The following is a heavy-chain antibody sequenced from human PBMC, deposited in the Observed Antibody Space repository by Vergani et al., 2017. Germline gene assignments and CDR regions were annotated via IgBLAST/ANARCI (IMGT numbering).Heavy chain of an antibody. CDR1: GFTFSSYW. CDR2: INSDGSST. Sequence: EVQLVESGGGLVQPGGSLRLSCAASGFTFSSYWMHWVRQAPGKGLVWVSRINSDGSSTSYADSVKGRFTISRDNAKNTLYLQMNSLRAEDTAVYYCARAGRGGTMVRGVVIYYYYGMDVWGQGTTVTVSS. J-gene: IGHJ6*02. V-gene: IGHV3-74*01. CDR3: ARAGRGGTMVRGVVIYYYYGMDV. D-gene: IGHD3-10*01.